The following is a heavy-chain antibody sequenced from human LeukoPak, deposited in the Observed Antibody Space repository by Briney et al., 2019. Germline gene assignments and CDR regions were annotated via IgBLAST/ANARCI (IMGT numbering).Heavy chain of an antibody. V-gene: IGHV3-53*05. CDR3: ARDRSSSWSPLDY. Sequence: GGSLRLSCAASGFTDSSKYMVWVRQAPEKGLEWVSVIYSGGGAYYADSVKGRFTISRDNSKNTLYLQTNSLRTEDTAVYYCARDRSSSWSPLDYWGQGTLVTVSS. D-gene: IGHD6-13*01. CDR1: GFTDSSKY. J-gene: IGHJ4*02. CDR2: IYSGGGA.